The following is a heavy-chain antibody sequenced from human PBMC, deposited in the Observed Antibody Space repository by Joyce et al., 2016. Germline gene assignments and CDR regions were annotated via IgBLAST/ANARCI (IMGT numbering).Heavy chain of an antibody. CDR1: GFSFSSYD. V-gene: IGHV3-30*10. CDR3: AKAYYPTVAVAVSLEI. D-gene: IGHD6-19*01. J-gene: IGHJ3*02. Sequence: QAQLVESGGGVVQPGRSLRLSCAVSGFSFSSYDIHWVRQAPGKGLEWVTGIAYDGSNQYSIDSVKGRFITSRDNSKNTVYLQMNSLRPDDTAVYYCAKAYYPTVAVAVSLEIWGQGTTVTVSS. CDR2: IAYDGSNQ.